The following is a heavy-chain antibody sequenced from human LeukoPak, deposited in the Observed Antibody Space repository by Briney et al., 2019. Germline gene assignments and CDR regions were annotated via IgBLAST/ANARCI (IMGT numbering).Heavy chain of an antibody. D-gene: IGHD3-10*01. CDR1: GYTFTSYG. J-gene: IGHJ6*02. Sequence: ASVKVSCKASGYTFTSYGISWVRQAPGQGLEWMGWISAYNGNTNYAQKLQGRVTMTTDTSTSTAYMELRSLRSDDTAVYYCARDEMVRGVIMSASYYYGMDVWGQGTTVTVSS. CDR3: ARDEMVRGVIMSASYYYGMDV. V-gene: IGHV1-18*01. CDR2: ISAYNGNT.